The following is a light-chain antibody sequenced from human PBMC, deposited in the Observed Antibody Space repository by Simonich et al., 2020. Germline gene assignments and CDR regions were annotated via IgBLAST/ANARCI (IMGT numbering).Light chain of an antibody. CDR2: DDS. CDR1: NIGSNS. J-gene: IGLJ3*02. CDR3: QVWDSSSDHWV. V-gene: IGLV3-21*03. Sequence: SYVLTQPPSVSVAPGKTARITCGGNNIGSNSVHWYQQKPGQAPVLVVYDDSDRPSGIPGRFSGSNSGNTATLTISRVEAGDEADYYCQVWDSSSDHWVFGGGTKLTVL.